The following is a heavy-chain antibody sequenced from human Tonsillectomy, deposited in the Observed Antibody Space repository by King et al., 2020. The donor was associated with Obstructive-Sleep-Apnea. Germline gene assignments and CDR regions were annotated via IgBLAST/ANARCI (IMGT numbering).Heavy chain of an antibody. Sequence: QLVQSGAEVKKPGESLKISCKGSGYSFTSYWIGWVRQMPGKGLEWMGIIQPGDSDTRYSPSFQGQVIISADKSISTAYLQWSSLKASDTAMYYCASPRGXYGDYPIGAFDXWGQGTMVTVSS. CDR3: ASPRGXYGDYPIGAFDX. J-gene: IGHJ3*02. CDR2: IQPGDSDT. CDR1: GYSFTSYW. V-gene: IGHV5-51*01. D-gene: IGHD4-17*01.